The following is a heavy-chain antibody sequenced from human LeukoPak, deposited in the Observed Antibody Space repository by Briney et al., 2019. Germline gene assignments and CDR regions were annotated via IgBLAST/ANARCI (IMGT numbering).Heavy chain of an antibody. D-gene: IGHD6-13*01. Sequence: QTGGSLRLSCAASGFTFSIYGMGWVRQAPGKGLEWVSSISDNGGNTYYADSAKGRFTISRDNSKNTLYLQMNSLRAEDTAVYYCTKDRRLYSSSWSFDYWGQGTLVTVSS. CDR1: GFTFSIYG. CDR3: TKDRRLYSSSWSFDY. J-gene: IGHJ4*02. V-gene: IGHV3-23*01. CDR2: ISDNGGNT.